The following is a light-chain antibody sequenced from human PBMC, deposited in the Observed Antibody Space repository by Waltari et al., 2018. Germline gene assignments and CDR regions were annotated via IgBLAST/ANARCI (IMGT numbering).Light chain of an antibody. CDR1: QSVLYSSNNKSY. CDR2: WAS. Sequence: DIVMTQSPDSLAVSLGERATINCKSSQSVLYSSNNKSYLSWFQQKPGQTPKLLFYWASTRESGVPDRFSGSGSGTDFTLTISSLQAEDVAVYYCQQYYAAPWTFGQGTMVEIK. J-gene: IGKJ1*01. CDR3: QQYYAAPWT. V-gene: IGKV4-1*01.